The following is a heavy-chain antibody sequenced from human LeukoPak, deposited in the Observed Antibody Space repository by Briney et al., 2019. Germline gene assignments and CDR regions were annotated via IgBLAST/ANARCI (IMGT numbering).Heavy chain of an antibody. Sequence: GGSLRLSCAASGFIFSSYAMSWVRQAPGKGLEWVSAISGSGGSTYYADSVKGRFTISRDNSKNTLYLQMNSLRAEDTAVYYCAKGLGYSYGYYFDYWGQGTLVTVSS. D-gene: IGHD5-18*01. CDR3: AKGLGYSYGYYFDY. CDR1: GFIFSSYA. CDR2: ISGSGGST. J-gene: IGHJ4*02. V-gene: IGHV3-23*01.